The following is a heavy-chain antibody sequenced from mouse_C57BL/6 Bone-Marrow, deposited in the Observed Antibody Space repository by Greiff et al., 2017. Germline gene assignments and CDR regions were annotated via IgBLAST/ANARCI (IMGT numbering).Heavy chain of an antibody. CDR2: ISSGGSYT. CDR3: ARAGYYPSWFAY. V-gene: IGHV5-6*01. J-gene: IGHJ3*01. D-gene: IGHD1-1*02. CDR1: GFTFSSYG. Sequence: EVQRVESGGDLVKPGGSLKLSCAASGFTFSSYGMSWVRQTPDKRLEWVATISSGGSYTYYPDSVKGRFTISRDNAKNTLYLQMSSLKSEDTAMYYCARAGYYPSWFAYWGQGTLVTVSA.